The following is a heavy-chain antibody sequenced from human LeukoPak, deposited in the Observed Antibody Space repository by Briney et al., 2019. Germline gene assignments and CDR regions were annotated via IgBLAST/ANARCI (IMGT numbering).Heavy chain of an antibody. V-gene: IGHV4-4*02. CDR2: IYHSGNT. Sequence: SETLSLTCAVSGGSISSRNWWSGVRQPPGKGLEWIGEIYHSGNTNYNPSLKSRVTISVDTPKTEFSLKLRSVTAADTAVYYCARRQVGLRRDLWFDPSGQGTLVTVSS. J-gene: IGHJ5*02. D-gene: IGHD2-15*01. CDR1: GGSISSRNW. CDR3: ARRQVGLRRDLWFDP.